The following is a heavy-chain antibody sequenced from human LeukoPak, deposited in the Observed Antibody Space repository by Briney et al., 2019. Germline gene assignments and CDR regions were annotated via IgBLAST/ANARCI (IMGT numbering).Heavy chain of an antibody. CDR3: AREYRAYYYDSSGSYYFDY. D-gene: IGHD3-22*01. J-gene: IGHJ4*02. CDR1: GGSISSSSYY. CDR2: IYYSGST. V-gene: IGHV4-39*07. Sequence: PSETLSLTCTVSGGSISSSSYYWGWIRQPPGKGLEWIGSIYYSGSTYYNPSLKSRVTISVDTSKNQFSLKLSSVTAADTAVYYCAREYRAYYYDSSGSYYFDYWGQGTLVTVSS.